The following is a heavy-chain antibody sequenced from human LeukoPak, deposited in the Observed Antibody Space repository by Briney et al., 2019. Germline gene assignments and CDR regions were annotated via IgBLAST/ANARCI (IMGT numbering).Heavy chain of an antibody. J-gene: IGHJ6*03. D-gene: IGHD7-27*01. V-gene: IGHV4-34*01. CDR3: ARHGGLVYWGDYYMDV. CDR2: INHSGST. Sequence: PGGSLRLSCAASGFTFSSYSMNWVRQPPGKGLEWIGEINHSGSTNYNPSLKSRVTISADTSKNQFSLKLSSVTAADTAVYYCARHGGLVYWGDYYMDVWGKGTTVTVSS. CDR1: GFTFSSYS.